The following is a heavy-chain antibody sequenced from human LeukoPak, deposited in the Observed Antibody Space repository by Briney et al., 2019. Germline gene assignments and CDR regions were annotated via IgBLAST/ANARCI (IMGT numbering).Heavy chain of an antibody. Sequence: PGGSLRLSCAASGFTFSSYAMSWVRRAPGKGLECVSYVSSSGSIIYYADSVKGRFIISRDNAKNSLYLQMNSLRAEDTAVYFCARVGYDSSGRFDYWGQGTLVTVSS. V-gene: IGHV3-48*04. CDR3: ARVGYDSSGRFDY. CDR2: VSSSGSII. CDR1: GFTFSSYA. J-gene: IGHJ4*02. D-gene: IGHD3-22*01.